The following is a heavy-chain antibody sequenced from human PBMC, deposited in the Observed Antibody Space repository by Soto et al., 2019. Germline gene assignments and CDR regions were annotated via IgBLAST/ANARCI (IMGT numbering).Heavy chain of an antibody. V-gene: IGHV3-33*01. CDR3: ARNPSGVDLASIKD. CDR2: IRHDGITR. CDR1: GLAFSTQG. J-gene: IGHJ4*02. Sequence: QVHLVESGRGVVQPGRSLRLSCVASGLAFSTQGMHWVRQAPGKGLEWVGVIRHDGITRYYADSVMGRFTISRDNSKNTLYLQMNSLRAEDTALYYCARNPSGVDLASIKDWGRGTLVTVSS. D-gene: IGHD5-12*01.